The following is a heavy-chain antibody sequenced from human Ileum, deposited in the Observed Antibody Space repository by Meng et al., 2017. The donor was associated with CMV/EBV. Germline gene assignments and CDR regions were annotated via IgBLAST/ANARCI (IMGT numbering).Heavy chain of an antibody. D-gene: IGHD6-13*01. CDR2: LSHSGGT. CDR3: VRLGSAAGDS. V-gene: IGHV4-39*01. J-gene: IGHJ4*02. Sequence: SETLSLTCSVSGGSVSYTSYYWGWIRQPPGKGLEWIGSLSHSGGTYYNPSLKSRVTISLDTSKTQFSLNLSSVTATDAAVYYCVRLGSAAGDSWGQGTLVTVSS. CDR1: GGSVSYTSYY.